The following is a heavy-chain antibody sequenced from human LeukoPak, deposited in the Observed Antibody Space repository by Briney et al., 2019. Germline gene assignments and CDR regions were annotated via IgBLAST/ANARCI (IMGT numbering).Heavy chain of an antibody. CDR2: MNPNSGNT. D-gene: IGHD6-13*01. CDR1: GYTFTSYK. J-gene: IGHJ5*02. V-gene: IGHV1-8*01. Sequence: ASVKVSCKASGYTFTSYKINWVRQTTGQGLEWMGWMNPNSGNTGYAQKFQGRVTMTRNTSISTAYMELSSLRSEDTAVYYCARGLGSSWPWFDPWGQGTLVTVSS. CDR3: ARGLGSSWPWFDP.